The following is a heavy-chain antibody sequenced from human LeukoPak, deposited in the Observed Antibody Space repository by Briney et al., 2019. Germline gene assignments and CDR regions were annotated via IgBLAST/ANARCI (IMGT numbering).Heavy chain of an antibody. D-gene: IGHD6-19*01. J-gene: IGHJ3*02. Sequence: GGSLRLSCAASGFIFSRYDIHWVRQATGKGLEWVSAIGSAGDTYYTDSVKGRFTISRDTRKNSFYLQMNSLRAGDTAVYYCARGFAVAGTSAFDIWGQGTMVTVSS. V-gene: IGHV3-13*04. CDR2: IGSAGDT. CDR3: ARGFAVAGTSAFDI. CDR1: GFIFSRYD.